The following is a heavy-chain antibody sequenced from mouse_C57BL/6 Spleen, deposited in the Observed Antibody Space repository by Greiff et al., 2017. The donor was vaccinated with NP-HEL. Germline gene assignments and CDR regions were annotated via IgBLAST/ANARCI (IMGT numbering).Heavy chain of an antibody. CDR2: INPNNGGT. J-gene: IGHJ2*01. D-gene: IGHD1-1*02. V-gene: IGHV1-26*01. CDR1: GYTFTDYY. CDR3: AREGGYGLDY. Sequence: EVQVVESGPELVKPGASVKISCKASGYTFTDYYMNWVKQSHGKSLEWIGDINPNNGGTSYNQKFKGKATLTVDKSSSTAYMELRSLTSEDSAVYYCAREGGYGLDYWGQGTTLTVSS.